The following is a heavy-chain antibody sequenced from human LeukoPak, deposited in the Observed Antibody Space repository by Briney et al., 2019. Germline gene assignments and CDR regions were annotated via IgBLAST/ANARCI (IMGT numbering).Heavy chain of an antibody. V-gene: IGHV3-43*02. CDR1: GFTFDDYA. CDR2: ISGDGGST. CDR3: ARNYDFWSGYWNWFDP. D-gene: IGHD3-3*01. Sequence: TGGSLRLSCAASGFTFDDYAMHWVRQAPGKGLEWVSLISGDGGSTYYADSVKVRFTISRDNSKNSLYLQMNSLRTDDTALYYCARNYDFWSGYWNWFDPWGQGTLVTVSS. J-gene: IGHJ5*02.